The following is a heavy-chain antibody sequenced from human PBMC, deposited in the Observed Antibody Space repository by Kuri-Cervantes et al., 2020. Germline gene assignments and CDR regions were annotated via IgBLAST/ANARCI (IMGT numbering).Heavy chain of an antibody. CDR2: INPSGGST. D-gene: IGHD3-3*01. J-gene: IGHJ6*02. CDR3: ARVKYEFXGAPISMDV. Sequence: ASVKVSCQASGYTFPSYYMHWVRQAPGQGLEWMGIINPSGGSTSYAQKFQGRVTMTRDPSTSTVYMELSSLSSEDTAVYYCARVKYEFXGAPISMDVWGQGTTVTVSS. CDR1: GYTFPSYY. V-gene: IGHV1-46*01.